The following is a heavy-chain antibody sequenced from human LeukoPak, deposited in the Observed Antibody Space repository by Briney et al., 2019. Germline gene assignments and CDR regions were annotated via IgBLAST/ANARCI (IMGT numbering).Heavy chain of an antibody. CDR3: ARDGLVLGGSYIFDY. J-gene: IGHJ4*02. D-gene: IGHD1-26*01. CDR1: GFTFSSYA. V-gene: IGHV3-30-3*01. Sequence: GGSLRLSCAASGFTFSSYAMHWVRQAPGKGLEWVAVISYDGSNKYYADSVKGRFTISRDNSKNTLYLQMNSLRAEDTAVYYCARDGLVLGGSYIFDYWGQGTLVTVSS. CDR2: ISYDGSNK.